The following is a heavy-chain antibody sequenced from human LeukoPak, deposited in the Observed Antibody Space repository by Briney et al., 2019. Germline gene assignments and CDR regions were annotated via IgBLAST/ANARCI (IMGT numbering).Heavy chain of an antibody. J-gene: IGHJ4*02. Sequence: SETLSLTCTISGGSTSSSSYYWGWIRQPPGKGLEWIGSISYSGSTYYNPSLKSRVTISVDTSKNQFSLKLSSVTAADTAVYYCARQVGALDYWGQGTLVTVSS. D-gene: IGHD1-26*01. V-gene: IGHV4-39*01. CDR3: ARQVGALDY. CDR2: ISYSGST. CDR1: GGSTSSSSYY.